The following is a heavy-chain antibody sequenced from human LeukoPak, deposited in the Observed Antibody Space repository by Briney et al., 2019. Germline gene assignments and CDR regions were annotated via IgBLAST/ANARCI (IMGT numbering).Heavy chain of an antibody. V-gene: IGHV1-18*01. D-gene: IGHD3-22*01. Sequence: ASVKVSCKPSGYTFASSGISWVRQAPGQGLEWMGWISASNGNTNYAQNLQGRVTMTTDTSTSTAYMELRSLRSDDTAVYYCARVQSGGYDSRMTLFDYWGQGTLVTVSS. CDR1: GYTFASSG. CDR3: ARVQSGGYDSRMTLFDY. CDR2: ISASNGNT. J-gene: IGHJ4*02.